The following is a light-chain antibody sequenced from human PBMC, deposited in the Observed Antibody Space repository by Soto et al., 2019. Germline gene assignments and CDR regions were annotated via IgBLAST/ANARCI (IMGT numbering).Light chain of an antibody. CDR1: QSISSY. CDR2: AAS. V-gene: IGKV1-39*01. Sequence: DIQMTQSPSSLSASVGGRVTITCRASQSISSYLNWYQQKPGKAPKLLIYAASSLQSGVPSRFSGSGSGTDFTLTISSLQPDDFATYYCQHYNSYSEACGQGTKVDIK. CDR3: QHYNSYSEA. J-gene: IGKJ1*01.